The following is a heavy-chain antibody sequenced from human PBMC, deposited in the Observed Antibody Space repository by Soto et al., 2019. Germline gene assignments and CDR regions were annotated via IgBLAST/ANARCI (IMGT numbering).Heavy chain of an antibody. V-gene: IGHV3-48*01. Sequence: EVQPKESGGGLVRPGGSLRLSCAASGFAFSDYSMNWVRQSPGKGLEWLSYIKNSSSTIYYADSVKGRFTISRDNAKNLVFLHMPILQAENTALYYCVRTYHEYVCVTDPLDSWGPGTLVTVSS. CDR2: IKNSSSTI. D-gene: IGHD3-16*01. CDR3: VRTYHEYVCVTDPLDS. CDR1: GFAFSDYS. J-gene: IGHJ5*01.